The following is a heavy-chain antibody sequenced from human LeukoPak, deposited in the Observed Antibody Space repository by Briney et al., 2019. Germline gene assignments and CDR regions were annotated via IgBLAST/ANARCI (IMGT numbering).Heavy chain of an antibody. V-gene: IGHV1-46*01. J-gene: IGHJ4*02. CDR1: GYTFTSYY. Sequence: ASVKVSCKASGYTFTSYYIHWVRQTPGLGLEWMGAIDPSGDNTDYAQRFQGRVTMTRDTSTSTDYMELSSLRSEDTAVYYCARDRLPAAVDYWGQGTLVTVSS. CDR3: ARDRLPAAVDY. D-gene: IGHD2-2*01. CDR2: IDPSGDNT.